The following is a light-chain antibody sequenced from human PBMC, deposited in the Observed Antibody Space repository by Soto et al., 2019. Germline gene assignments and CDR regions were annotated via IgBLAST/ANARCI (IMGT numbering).Light chain of an antibody. CDR1: QSVSSN. CDR3: NEYNKWPPGA. V-gene: IGKV3-15*01. CDR2: GAS. J-gene: IGKJ1*01. Sequence: EIVMTQSPATLSVSPGERATLSCRASQSVSSNLAWYQQKPGQAPSLLIYGASTRATGMPARFSGSGSGTESTLTISSLQSEGCAVYYCNEYNKWPPGAFGQGTKVDIK.